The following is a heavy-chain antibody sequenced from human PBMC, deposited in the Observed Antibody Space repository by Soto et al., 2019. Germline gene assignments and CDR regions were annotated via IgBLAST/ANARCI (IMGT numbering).Heavy chain of an antibody. D-gene: IGHD2-21*02. J-gene: IGHJ4*02. V-gene: IGHV4-39*01. CDR2: IYYSGST. Sequence: QLQLQESGPGLVKPSETLSLTCTVSGGSISSSSYYWGWIRQPPGKGLEWIGSIYYSGSTYYNPSLKSRVTISVDTSKNQFSLKLSSVTAADTAVYYCARHTGSPHIVVVTAISPPDSWGQGTLVTVSS. CDR3: ARHTGSPHIVVVTAISPPDS. CDR1: GGSISSSSYY.